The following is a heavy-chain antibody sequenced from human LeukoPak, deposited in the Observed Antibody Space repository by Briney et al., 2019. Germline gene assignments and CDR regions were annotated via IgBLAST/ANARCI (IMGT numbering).Heavy chain of an antibody. CDR3: TRGGYYGLDV. CDR2: TYYRSKWYN. CDR1: GDSVSSNSAA. J-gene: IGHJ6*02. Sequence: SQTLSLTCAISGDSVSSNSAAWDWIRQSPSTGLEWLGRTYYRSKWYNDHAVSVKSRITINPDTSKNQFSLQLNSVTPEDTAVYFCTRGGYYGLDVWGQGTTVTVSS. V-gene: IGHV6-1*01.